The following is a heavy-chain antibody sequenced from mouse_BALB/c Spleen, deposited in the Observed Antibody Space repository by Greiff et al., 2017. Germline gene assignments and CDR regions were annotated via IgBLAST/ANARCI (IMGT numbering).Heavy chain of an antibody. D-gene: IGHD1-1*01. Sequence: VQLQQSGAELVRPGALVKLSCKASGFNIKDYYMHWVKQRPEQGLEWIGWIDPENGNTIYDPKFQGKASITADTSSNTAYLQLRSLTSEDTAVYYCALITTAYFDVWGAGTTVTVSS. V-gene: IGHV14-1*02. CDR3: ALITTAYFDV. CDR1: GFNIKDYY. J-gene: IGHJ1*01. CDR2: IDPENGNT.